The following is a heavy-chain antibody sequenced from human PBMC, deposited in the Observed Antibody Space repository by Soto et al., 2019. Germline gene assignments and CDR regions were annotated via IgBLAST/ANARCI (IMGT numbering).Heavy chain of an antibody. CDR2: ISSSKSST. Sequence: GGSLRLSCVAYEFTFSDYSMNWVRQAPGKGLVWVSCISSSKSSTRYADSVKGRFTISRDNAKNTLYLQMNSLRAEDTAVYYCASGAATVTLDWGQGTLVTVSS. V-gene: IGHV3-21*01. CDR1: EFTFSDYS. CDR3: ASGAATVTLD. J-gene: IGHJ4*02. D-gene: IGHD4-17*01.